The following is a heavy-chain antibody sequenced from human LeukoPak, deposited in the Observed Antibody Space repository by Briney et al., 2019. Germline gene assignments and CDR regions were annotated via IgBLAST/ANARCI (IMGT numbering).Heavy chain of an antibody. D-gene: IGHD3-10*01. J-gene: IGHJ4*02. CDR1: GFTFDDYA. V-gene: IGHV3-9*01. Sequence: PGRSLRLSCAASGFTFDDYAMHWVRQAPGKGLEWVSGISWNSGSIGYADSVKGRFTISRDNAKNSLYLQMNSLRAEDTALYYCAKDKGAMVREYYFDYWGQGTLVTVSS. CDR3: AKDKGAMVREYYFDY. CDR2: ISWNSGSI.